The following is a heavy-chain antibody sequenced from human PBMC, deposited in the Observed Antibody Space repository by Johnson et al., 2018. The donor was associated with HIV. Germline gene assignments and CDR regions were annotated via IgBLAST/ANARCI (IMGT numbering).Heavy chain of an antibody. CDR2: ISGSGGST. CDR1: GFTFSSYA. D-gene: IGHD3-3*01. CDR3: AREGGATIFGVTDAFDI. V-gene: IGHV3-23*04. Sequence: MLLVESGGGLVQPGGSLRLSCAAPGFTFSSYAMSWVRQAPGKGLEWVSAISGSGGSTYYADSVKGRFTISRDNAKNLIYLQMNSLRADDPAVYYCAREGGATIFGVTDAFDIWGQGTMVSVS. J-gene: IGHJ3*02.